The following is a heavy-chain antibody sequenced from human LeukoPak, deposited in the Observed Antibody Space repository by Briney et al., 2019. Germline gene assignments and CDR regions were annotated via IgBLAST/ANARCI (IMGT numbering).Heavy chain of an antibody. J-gene: IGHJ4*02. V-gene: IGHV4-59*01. D-gene: IGHD6-19*01. Sequence: PSETLSLTCTVSGGSISSYYWSWLRQPPGKGLEWIGNIYYTGSTKYNPSLKSRVTISVDTSKNPFSLKLSSVTAADTAVYYSARAFSSGWYPYSIGGLWFDYWGQGTLVTVSS. CDR3: ARAFSSGWYPYSIGGLWFDY. CDR2: IYYTGST. CDR1: GGSISSYY.